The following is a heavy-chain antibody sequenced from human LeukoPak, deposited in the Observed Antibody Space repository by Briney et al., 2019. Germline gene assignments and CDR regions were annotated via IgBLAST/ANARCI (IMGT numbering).Heavy chain of an antibody. CDR1: GGSISSSSYY. CDR2: IYYSGST. D-gene: IGHD3-22*01. V-gene: IGHV4-61*01. CDR3: ATPRVSMDSSGYYHLYYFDY. J-gene: IGHJ4*02. Sequence: SETLSLTCTVSGGSISSSSYYWSWIRQPPGKGLEWIGYIYYSGSTNYSPSLRSRVTMSVDTSKNQISLKLTSVTAADTAVYYCATPRVSMDSSGYYHLYYFDYWGQGTLVTVSS.